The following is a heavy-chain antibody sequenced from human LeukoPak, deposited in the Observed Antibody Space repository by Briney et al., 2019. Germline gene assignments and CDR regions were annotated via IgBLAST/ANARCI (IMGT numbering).Heavy chain of an antibody. CDR1: GFTFSSYA. Sequence: PGGSLRLSCAASGFTFSSYAMSWVRQAPGKGLEWVSAISGSGGSTYYADSVKGRFTISRDNSKNTLYLQMNSLRAEDTAVYYCAKDYYDSSGYFHSLGYWGQGTLVTVPP. J-gene: IGHJ4*02. V-gene: IGHV3-23*01. D-gene: IGHD3-22*01. CDR3: AKDYYDSSGYFHSLGY. CDR2: ISGSGGST.